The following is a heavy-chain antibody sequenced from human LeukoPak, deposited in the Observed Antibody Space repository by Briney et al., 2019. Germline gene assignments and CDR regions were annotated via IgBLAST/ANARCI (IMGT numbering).Heavy chain of an antibody. D-gene: IGHD5-18*01. J-gene: IGHJ4*02. V-gene: IGHV3-7*03. CDR2: IKQDGSEK. CDR3: AKERGKYSYGASSDY. CDR1: GFTFSSYW. Sequence: GGSLRLSCAASGFTFSSYWMSWVRQAPGKGLEWVANIKQDGSEKYYVDSVKGRFTISRDNSKNTLYLQMNSLRAEDTAVYYCAKERGKYSYGASSDYWGQGTLVTVSS.